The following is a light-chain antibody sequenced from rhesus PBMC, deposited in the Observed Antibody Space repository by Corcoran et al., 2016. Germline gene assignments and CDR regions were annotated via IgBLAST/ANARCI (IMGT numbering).Light chain of an antibody. V-gene: IGKV1-22*01. CDR1: QSISSW. Sequence: DIQMTQSPSSLSASVGDTVTLTCRTSQSISSWLDWYQQKPGKAPKLLIYTASSLQSGVPSRFSGSGSGTDFTLTISSLQPEEFATYYGLQYSSSPHSFGQGTKVEIK. CDR2: TAS. CDR3: LQYSSSPHS. J-gene: IGKJ2*01.